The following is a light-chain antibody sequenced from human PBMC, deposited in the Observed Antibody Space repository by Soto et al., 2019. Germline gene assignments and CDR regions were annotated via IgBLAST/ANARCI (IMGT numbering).Light chain of an antibody. J-gene: IGKJ5*01. V-gene: IGKV3-15*01. CDR3: QQYHNWPPVT. CDR2: GAS. Sequence: EIVMTQSPVTLSVSPGERVTLSWRASQSVSNNLAWYQQKSGHAPRLLIYGASTRVTGIPARFSGSGSGTEFTLTISSLQSEDFAIYYCQQYHNWPPVTFGQGTRLEIK. CDR1: QSVSNN.